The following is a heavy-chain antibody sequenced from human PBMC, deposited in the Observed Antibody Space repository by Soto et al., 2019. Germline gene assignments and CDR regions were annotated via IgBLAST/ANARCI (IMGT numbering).Heavy chain of an antibody. CDR1: GFTFSSYS. J-gene: IGHJ4*02. Sequence: GGSLRLSCAPSGFTFSSYSINWFRQAPGKGLAWVSYISSSSSTIYYADSVKRRFTISRDNAKNSLYLQMNSLRDEDTAVYYCARDHIVATIRGLLDYWGQGTRLTVCS. CDR2: ISSSSSTI. CDR3: ARDHIVATIRGLLDY. V-gene: IGHV3-48*02. D-gene: IGHD5-12*01.